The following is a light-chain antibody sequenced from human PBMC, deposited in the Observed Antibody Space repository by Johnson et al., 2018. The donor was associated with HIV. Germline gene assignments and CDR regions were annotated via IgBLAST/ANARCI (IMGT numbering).Light chain of an antibody. CDR1: SSNIGNNY. V-gene: IGLV1-51*02. CDR3: GTWDSSLSAYV. J-gene: IGLJ1*01. Sequence: HSVLTQPPSVSAAPGQKVTISCSGSSSNIGNNYVSWYQQLPGTAPKFFIYENDKRPSGIPDRFSGSKSGTSATLGITGLQTGYEADYYCGTWDSSLSAYVCGSGDKVTVL. CDR2: END.